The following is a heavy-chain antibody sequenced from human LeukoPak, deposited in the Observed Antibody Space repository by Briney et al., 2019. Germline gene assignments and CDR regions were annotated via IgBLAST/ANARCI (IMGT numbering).Heavy chain of an antibody. D-gene: IGHD3-10*01. V-gene: IGHV4-59*01. CDR3: ARAITLLWRQAFDI. CDR1: GGSISSYY. CDR2: IYYSGST. J-gene: IGHJ3*02. Sequence: SETLSLTCTVSGGSISSYYWSWVRQPPGKGLEWIGYIYYSGSTNYNPALKSRVTISVATSKNQFSLKLSSVTAADTAVDYCARAITLLWRQAFDIWGQGTMVTVSS.